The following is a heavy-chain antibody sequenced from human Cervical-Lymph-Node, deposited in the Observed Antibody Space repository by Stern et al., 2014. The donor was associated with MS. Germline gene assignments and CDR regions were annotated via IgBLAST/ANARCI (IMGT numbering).Heavy chain of an antibody. Sequence: VQLLDSGAEARAPGASMKVSCKASGYIFTDYYLHWVRQAPGQGLEWLGWINPNSGGTNYAQNFQGRVTMTRDTSISTAYMELRWLGSADTAVYYCARGSGTAYDLRGDYWGQGTLVTVSS. V-gene: IGHV1-2*02. CDR1: GYIFTDYY. J-gene: IGHJ4*01. CDR2: INPNSGGT. CDR3: ARGSGTAYDLRGDY. D-gene: IGHD3-3*01.